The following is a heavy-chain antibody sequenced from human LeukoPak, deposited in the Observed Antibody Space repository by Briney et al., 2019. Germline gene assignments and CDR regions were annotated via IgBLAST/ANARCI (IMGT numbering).Heavy chain of an antibody. CDR3: ARDDRLQLWYPEVYYYMDV. J-gene: IGHJ6*03. CDR2: IYHSGST. Sequence: PSGTLSLTCAVSGGSISSSNWWSWVRQPPGKGLEWIGEIYHSGSTNYNPSLKSRVTISVDKSKNQFSLKLSSVTAADTAVYYCARDDRLQLWYPEVYYYMDVWGKGTTVTVSS. CDR1: GGSISSSNW. D-gene: IGHD5-18*01. V-gene: IGHV4-4*02.